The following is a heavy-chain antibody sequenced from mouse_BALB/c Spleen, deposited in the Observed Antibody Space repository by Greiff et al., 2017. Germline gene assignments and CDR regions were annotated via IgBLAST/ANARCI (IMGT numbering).Heavy chain of an antibody. V-gene: IGHV1-54*01. J-gene: IGHJ3*01. CDR1: GYAFTNYL. Sequence: QVQLKESGAELVRPGTSVKVSCKASGYAFTNYLIEWVKQRPGQGLEWIGVINPGSGGTNYNEKFKGKATLTADKSSSTAYMQLSSLTSDDSAVYFCARGRTNWEWGFADWGQGTLVTVSA. D-gene: IGHD4-1*01. CDR3: ARGRTNWEWGFAD. CDR2: INPGSGGT.